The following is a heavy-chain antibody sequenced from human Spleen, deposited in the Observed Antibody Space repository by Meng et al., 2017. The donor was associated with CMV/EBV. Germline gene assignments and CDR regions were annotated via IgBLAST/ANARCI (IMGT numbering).Heavy chain of an antibody. CDR3: ARVDIVVVPAAPSPWYFDL. V-gene: IGHV4-31*02. CDR2: IYYSGRT. Sequence: GGSYTWTWSRQHPGKGLEWIGYIYYSGRTYYNPSLKSRVAISVDTSRNRFSLMLTSVTVADTAVYYCARVDIVVVPAAPSPWYFDLWGRGTLVTVSS. D-gene: IGHD2-2*03. J-gene: IGHJ2*01. CDR1: GGSYT.